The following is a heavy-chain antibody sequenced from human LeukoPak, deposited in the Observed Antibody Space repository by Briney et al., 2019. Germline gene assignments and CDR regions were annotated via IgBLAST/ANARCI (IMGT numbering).Heavy chain of an antibody. Sequence: PGGSLRLSCAASGFTFSDYYMSWIRQAPGKGLEWVSYISSSGSTIYYADSVKGRFTISRDNAKNSLYLLMNSLRAEDTAVYYCARADGWDYYYMDVWGKGTTVTVSS. CDR1: GFTFSDYY. CDR2: ISSSGSTI. V-gene: IGHV3-11*04. D-gene: IGHD3-10*01. J-gene: IGHJ6*03. CDR3: ARADGWDYYYMDV.